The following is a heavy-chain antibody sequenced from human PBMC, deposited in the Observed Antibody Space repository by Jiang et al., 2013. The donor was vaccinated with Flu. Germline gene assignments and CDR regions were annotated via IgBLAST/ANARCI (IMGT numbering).Heavy chain of an antibody. Sequence: EVKKPGASVKVSCKASGYTFTGYYIHWVRQAPGQGLEWMGRINPNTGGTNYAQKFQGRVTMTRDMSISTAYMELSRLTSDDTAVYYCARLIYDDSGYRIDYWGQGALVTVSS. D-gene: IGHD3-22*01. CDR2: INPNTGGT. CDR3: ARLIYDDSGYRIDY. J-gene: IGHJ4*02. CDR1: GYTFTGYY. V-gene: IGHV1-2*06.